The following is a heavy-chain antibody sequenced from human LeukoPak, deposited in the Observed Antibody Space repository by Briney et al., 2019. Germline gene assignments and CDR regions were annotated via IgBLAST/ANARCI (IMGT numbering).Heavy chain of an antibody. CDR2: INPSAGST. CDR1: GYTFTNYF. D-gene: IGHD2-2*01. Sequence: ASVKVSCKASGYTFTNYFMQWVRQAAGQGLEWMGTINPSAGSTTYAQKFQGRVTMTRDTSTSTVYMELSSLRSEDTAVYYCARVRLTSTNYDASDMWGQGTMVTVSS. V-gene: IGHV1-46*01. CDR3: ARVRLTSTNYDASDM. J-gene: IGHJ3*02.